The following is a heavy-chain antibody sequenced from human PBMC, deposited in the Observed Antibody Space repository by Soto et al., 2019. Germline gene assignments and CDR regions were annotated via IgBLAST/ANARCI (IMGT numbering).Heavy chain of an antibody. CDR3: ARDWMNYGDYSFLSDSYYYYYGMDV. V-gene: IGHV4-61*01. Sequence: SETLSLTCTVSGGSVSSGSYYWSWIRQPPGKGLEWIGYIYYSGSTNYNPSLKSRVTISVDTSKNQFSLKLSSVTAADTAVYYCARDWMNYGDYSFLSDSYYYYYGMDVWGQGTTVTVSS. CDR2: IYYSGST. D-gene: IGHD4-17*01. CDR1: GGSVSSGSYY. J-gene: IGHJ6*02.